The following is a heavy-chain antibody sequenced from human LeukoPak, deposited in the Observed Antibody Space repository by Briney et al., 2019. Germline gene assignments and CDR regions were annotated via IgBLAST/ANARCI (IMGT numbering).Heavy chain of an antibody. CDR3: ARDRVRGAEYYCYGMDV. D-gene: IGHD3-10*01. Sequence: PGGSLRLSCAASGFTFSSYGMHWVRQAPGKGLEWVAFIRYDGSNKYYADSVKGRFTISRDNSKNTLYLQMNSLRAEDTAVYYCARDRVRGAEYYCYGMDVWGQGTTVTVSS. CDR1: GFTFSSYG. CDR2: IRYDGSNK. J-gene: IGHJ6*02. V-gene: IGHV3-30*02.